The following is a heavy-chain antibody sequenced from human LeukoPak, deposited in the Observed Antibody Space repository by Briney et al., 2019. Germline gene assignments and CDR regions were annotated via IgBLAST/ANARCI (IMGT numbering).Heavy chain of an antibody. V-gene: IGHV3-23*01. D-gene: IGHD4-17*01. CDR1: GFTFNTYA. J-gene: IGHJ4*02. CDR2: ISENGEST. CDR3: ASYFHYGDYASLWY. Sequence: PGGSLRLSCAASGFTFNTYAMRWVRQAPGKALEWVSSISENGESTYYADSVKGRFTISRDNSRNTLYLQMNSLRAEDTAVYYCASYFHYGDYASLWYWGQGTLVTVSS.